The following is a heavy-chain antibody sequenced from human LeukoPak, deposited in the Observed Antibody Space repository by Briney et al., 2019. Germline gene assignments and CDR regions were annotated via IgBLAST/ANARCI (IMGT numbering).Heavy chain of an antibody. J-gene: IGHJ3*02. CDR2: IYSDGSST. V-gene: IGHV3-74*01. CDR1: GFTFSSYW. D-gene: IGHD2-15*01. Sequence: LSGGSLRLSCAASGFTFSSYWMHWVRQAPGKGLVWVSRIYSDGSSTNYADSVKGRFTISRDNAKNTLYLQMNSLRAEDTAVYYCARGEYCSGGSCYSAAFDIWGQGTIVTVSS. CDR3: ARGEYCSGGSCYSAAFDI.